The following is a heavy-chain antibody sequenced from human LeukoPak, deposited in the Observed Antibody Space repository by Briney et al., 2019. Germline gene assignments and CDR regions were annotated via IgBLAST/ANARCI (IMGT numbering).Heavy chain of an antibody. J-gene: IGHJ4*02. Sequence: SETLSLTCTVSGYSISSGYYWGWIRQPPGKRLEWIGSIYHSGRTFYNPSLKSRVTISVDTSKNQFSLKLSSVTAADTAVYYCSSWYIGSDAFDIWGQGTQVTVSS. V-gene: IGHV4-38-2*02. CDR2: IYHSGRT. D-gene: IGHD6-13*01. CDR1: GYSISSGYY. CDR3: SSWYIGSDAFDI.